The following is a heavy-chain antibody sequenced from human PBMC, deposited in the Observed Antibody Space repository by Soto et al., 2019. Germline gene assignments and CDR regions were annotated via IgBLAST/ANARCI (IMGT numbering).Heavy chain of an antibody. CDR2: IYYSGST. CDR3: ARVAAGTGFDY. J-gene: IGHJ4*02. D-gene: IGHD6-13*01. CDR1: GGSISSGFYY. Sequence: PSETLSLTCTVSGGSISSGFYYWSWIRQHPGKGLEWIGYIYYSGSTYYNPSLKSRFTISVDTSKNQFSLKLSSVTAADTAVYYCARVAAGTGFDYWGQGTLVTVSS. V-gene: IGHV4-31*03.